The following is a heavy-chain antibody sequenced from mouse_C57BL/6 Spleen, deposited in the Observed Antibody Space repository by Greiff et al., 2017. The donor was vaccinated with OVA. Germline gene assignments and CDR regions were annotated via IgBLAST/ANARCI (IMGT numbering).Heavy chain of an antibody. V-gene: IGHV1-69*01. CDR3: AIPLITTLEAMDY. CDR2: IDPSDSYT. Sequence: QVQLQQPGAELVMPGASVKLSCKASVYTFTSYWMHWVKQRPGQGLEWIGEIDPSDSYTNYNQKFKGKSTLTVDKSSSTAYMQLSSLTSEDSAVYYCAIPLITTLEAMDYWGQGTPVTVSA. D-gene: IGHD1-2*01. J-gene: IGHJ4*01. CDR1: VYTFTSYW.